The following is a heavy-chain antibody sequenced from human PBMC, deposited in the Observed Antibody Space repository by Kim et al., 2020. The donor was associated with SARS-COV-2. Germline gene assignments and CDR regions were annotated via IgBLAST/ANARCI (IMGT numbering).Heavy chain of an antibody. CDR2: IYYSGST. Sequence: SETLSLTCTVSGGSIRSNTYYWGWIRQPPGKGLEWIGSIYYSGSTSYNPSLKSRGTISVDTSKNQFSLKLSSVTAADTAVYYCARHQRLADLAFRIEYYFDHWGQGTLVTVSS. CDR1: GGSIRSNTYY. D-gene: IGHD3-16*01. CDR3: ARHQRLADLAFRIEYYFDH. V-gene: IGHV4-39*01. J-gene: IGHJ4*02.